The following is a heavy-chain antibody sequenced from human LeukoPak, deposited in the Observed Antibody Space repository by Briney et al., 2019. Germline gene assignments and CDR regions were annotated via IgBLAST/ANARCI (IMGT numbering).Heavy chain of an antibody. D-gene: IGHD3-10*01. Sequence: GGSLRLSCAACGFTFISYGMHWVRQAAGRGRAGVAFIRYDGSNKYYADSVKGRFTISRDNSKNTLYLQMNSLRAEDTAVYYCAKDSLGLFYGSGSYFDYWGQGTLVTVSS. CDR3: AKDSLGLFYGSGSYFDY. V-gene: IGHV3-30*02. CDR2: IRYDGSNK. J-gene: IGHJ4*02. CDR1: GFTFISYG.